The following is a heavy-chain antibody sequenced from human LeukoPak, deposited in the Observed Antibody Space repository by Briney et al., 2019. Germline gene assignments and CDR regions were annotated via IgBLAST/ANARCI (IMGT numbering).Heavy chain of an antibody. CDR3: ARGGLGATYFDY. CDR2: IFHSGST. D-gene: IGHD1-26*01. V-gene: IGHV4-61*05. CDR1: GGSINSNTYS. J-gene: IGHJ4*02. Sequence: SETLSLTCTVSGGSINSNTYSWSWIRQPPGKGLEWIGYIFHSGSTHYNPSLKSRVTISEDLSKNQVSLKVTSVTAADTAVYYCARGGLGATYFDYWGQGTLVTVSS.